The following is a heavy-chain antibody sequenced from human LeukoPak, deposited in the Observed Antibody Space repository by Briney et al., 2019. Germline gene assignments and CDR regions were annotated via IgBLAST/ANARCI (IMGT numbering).Heavy chain of an antibody. CDR1: GFTFSSYG. D-gene: IGHD3-10*01. CDR2: ISYDGSNK. J-gene: IGHJ4*02. Sequence: GGSLRLSCAASGFTFSSYGMHWVRQAPGKGLEWVAVISYDGSNKYYADSVKGRFTISRDNSKNTLYLQMNSLRAEDTAVYYCAKDFIILAQWLGSLDYWGQGTLVTVSS. CDR3: AKDFIILAQWLGSLDY. V-gene: IGHV3-30*18.